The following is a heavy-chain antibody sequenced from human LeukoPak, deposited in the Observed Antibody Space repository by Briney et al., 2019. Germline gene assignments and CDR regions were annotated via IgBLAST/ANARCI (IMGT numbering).Heavy chain of an antibody. D-gene: IGHD3-10*01. Sequence: GGSLRLSCAASGFTFSGYAMSWVRQAPGKGLEWVASINARATSPYYADSVKGRFTISRDNAENTLHLQMSSLRVDDTAVYYCAKESWFGETSLDHWGQGALVTVSA. CDR1: GFTFSGYA. CDR2: INARATSP. CDR3: AKESWFGETSLDH. V-gene: IGHV3-23*01. J-gene: IGHJ4*02.